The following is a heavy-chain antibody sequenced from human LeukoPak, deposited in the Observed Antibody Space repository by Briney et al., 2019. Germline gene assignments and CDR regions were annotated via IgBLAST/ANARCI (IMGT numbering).Heavy chain of an antibody. D-gene: IGHD2-15*01. CDR2: IYYSGST. J-gene: IGHJ5*02. CDR3: ARARPPGYCSGGSCQEDNWFDP. V-gene: IGHV4-59*08. Sequence: SETLSLTCTVSGGSISSYYWSWIRQPPGKGLEWIGYIYYSGSTNYNPSLKSRVTISVDTSKNQFSLKLSSVTAADTAVYYCARARPPGYCSGGSCQEDNWFDPWGQGTLVTVSS. CDR1: GGSISSYY.